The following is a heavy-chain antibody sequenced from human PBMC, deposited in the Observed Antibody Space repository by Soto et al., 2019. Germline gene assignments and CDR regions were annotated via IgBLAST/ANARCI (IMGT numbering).Heavy chain of an antibody. D-gene: IGHD2-2*01. V-gene: IGHV3-23*01. CDR3: AKDKEDIVVVPPYYYMDV. CDR2: ISGSGGST. Sequence: PGGSLRLSCASSGFTFSSYAMSWVRQAPGEGLEWVSAISGSGGSTYYADSVKGRFTISRDNSKNTLYLQMNSLRAEDTAVYYCAKDKEDIVVVPPYYYMDVWGKGTTVTVSS. J-gene: IGHJ6*03. CDR1: GFTFSSYA.